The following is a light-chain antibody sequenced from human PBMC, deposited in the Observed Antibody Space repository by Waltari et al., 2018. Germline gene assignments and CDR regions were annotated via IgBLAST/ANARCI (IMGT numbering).Light chain of an antibody. CDR3: QHYGSSPVT. J-gene: IGKJ1*01. Sequence: EIALTPAPGTLALSPGGRATHPCMASQRISKYLAWYQQKPRQAPRLLIYHASGRAAGTPNSISGSGSRTDFSLGISRLDPEDLAVYYCQHYGSSPVTFGQGTKVEIK. CDR2: HAS. V-gene: IGKV3-20*01. CDR1: QRISKY.